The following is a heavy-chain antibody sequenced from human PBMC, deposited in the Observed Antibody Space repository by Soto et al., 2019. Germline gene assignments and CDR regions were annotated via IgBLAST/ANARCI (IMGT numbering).Heavy chain of an antibody. CDR2: INPNSGGT. CDR3: ARGGAAAALGSYYYYYMDV. V-gene: IGHV1-2*04. Sequence: GASVKVSCKASGYTFTGYYMHWVRQAPGQGLEWMGWINPNSGGTNYAQKFQGWVTMTRDTSISTAYMELSRLRSDDTAVYYCARGGAAAALGSYYYYYMDVWGKGTTVTVSS. J-gene: IGHJ6*03. CDR1: GYTFTGYY. D-gene: IGHD6-13*01.